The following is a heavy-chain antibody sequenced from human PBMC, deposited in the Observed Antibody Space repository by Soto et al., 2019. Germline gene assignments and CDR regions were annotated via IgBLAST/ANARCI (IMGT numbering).Heavy chain of an antibody. V-gene: IGHV1-69*08. CDR3: ARDAYYDIVTVDY. Sequence: QVQLVQSGAEVKKPGSSVKVSCTASGGTFSSYTISWVRQAPGQGLEWMGRIIPILGIANYAQKIQGRVTITEDKSTSKAYMELSSLRSEDTAVYYCARDAYYDIVTVDYWGQGTLVTVSS. D-gene: IGHD3-9*01. CDR2: IIPILGIA. J-gene: IGHJ4*02. CDR1: GGTFSSYT.